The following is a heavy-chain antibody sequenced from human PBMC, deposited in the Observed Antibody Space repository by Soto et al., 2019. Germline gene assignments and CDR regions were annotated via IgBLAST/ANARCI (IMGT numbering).Heavy chain of an antibody. CDR2: IYWDDDK. D-gene: IGHD4-4*01. CDR1: GFSLSTHGVG. Sequence: QITLKESGPTLVQSTQTLTLTCTFSGFSLSTHGVGVGWIRQPPGKAQEWLALIYWDDDKRYSPSLKSRLTSTKNTPKNQVVLTMTSMDPVDSAIYYCAHRVVACCSNYTGGVFDLWGQGTVVTVSS. J-gene: IGHJ3*01. V-gene: IGHV2-5*02. CDR3: AHRVVACCSNYTGGVFDL.